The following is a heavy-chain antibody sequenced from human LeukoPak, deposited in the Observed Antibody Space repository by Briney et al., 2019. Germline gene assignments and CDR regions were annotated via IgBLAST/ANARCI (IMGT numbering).Heavy chain of an antibody. V-gene: IGHV3-11*01. CDR1: GGSFSGYY. CDR2: ISSSGSTI. D-gene: IGHD2-15*01. CDR3: ARDQPVVVHDY. J-gene: IGHJ4*02. Sequence: LSLTCAVYGGSFSGYYWSWIRQAPGKGLEWVSYISSSGSTIYYADSVKGRFTISRDNAKNSLYLQMNSLRAEDTAVYYCARDQPVVVHDYWGQGTLVTVSS.